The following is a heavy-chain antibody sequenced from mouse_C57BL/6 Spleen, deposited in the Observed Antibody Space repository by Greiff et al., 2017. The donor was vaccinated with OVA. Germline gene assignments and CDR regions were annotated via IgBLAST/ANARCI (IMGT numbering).Heavy chain of an antibody. Sequence: QVQLKQPGAELVMPGASVKLSCKASGYTFTSYWMHWVKQRPGQGLEWIGEIDPSDSYTNYNQKFKGKSTLTVDKSSSTAYMQLSSLTSEDSAVYYCARQLRQASDYWGQGTTLTVSS. CDR2: IDPSDSYT. D-gene: IGHD3-2*02. CDR1: GYTFTSYW. V-gene: IGHV1-69*01. CDR3: ARQLRQASDY. J-gene: IGHJ2*01.